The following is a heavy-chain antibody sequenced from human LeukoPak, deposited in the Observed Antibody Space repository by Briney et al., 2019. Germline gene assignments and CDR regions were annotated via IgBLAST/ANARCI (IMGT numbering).Heavy chain of an antibody. J-gene: IGHJ4*02. V-gene: IGHV1-2*02. CDR2: INPNSGGT. Sequence: ASVKVSCKASGYTFTGYYIHWVRQAPGQGLEWMGWINPNSGGTNYAQKFQGRVTMTRDTSISTAYMELSRLRSDDTAVYYCARSSSGWYFLFDYWGQGTLVTVSS. CDR3: ARSSSGWYFLFDY. D-gene: IGHD6-19*01. CDR1: GYTFTGYY.